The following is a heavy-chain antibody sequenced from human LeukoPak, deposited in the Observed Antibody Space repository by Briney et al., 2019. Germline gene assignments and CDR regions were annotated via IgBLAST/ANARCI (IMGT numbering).Heavy chain of an antibody. CDR1: GGSLSSSSHY. D-gene: IGHD2-15*01. V-gene: IGHV4-39*01. J-gene: IGHJ4*02. CDR2: IYYSGST. CDR3: ARRGGFSFDY. Sequence: SETLSLTCLVSGGSLSSSSHYWGWLRQPPGKGMEWLGSIYYSGSTYYTLSLKSRVTISVDTSKHQFSLKLSSVTAADTAVYYCARRGGFSFDYWGQGTLVTVSS.